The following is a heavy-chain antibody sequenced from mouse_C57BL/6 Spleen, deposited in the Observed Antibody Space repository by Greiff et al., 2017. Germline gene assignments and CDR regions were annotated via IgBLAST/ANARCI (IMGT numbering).Heavy chain of an antibody. D-gene: IGHD2-4*01. J-gene: IGHJ4*01. V-gene: IGHV1-59*01. CDR2: IAPSDSYP. CDR3: ARDYDGSYAMDN. Sequence: QVQLQQPGAELVRPGTSVKLSCKASGYTFTSYWMLWVKQRPGQGLEWIGVIAPSDSYPNYNQKFKGKATLTVDTSSSTAYKQLRSLTSEDSAVYYCARDYDGSYAMDNRGQGTSVTVSS. CDR1: GYTFTSYW.